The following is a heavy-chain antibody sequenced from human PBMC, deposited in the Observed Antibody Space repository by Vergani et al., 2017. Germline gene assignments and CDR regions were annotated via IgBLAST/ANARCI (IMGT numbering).Heavy chain of an antibody. V-gene: IGHV3-9*01. CDR3: ARDPTYYDFWSGYYFDY. J-gene: IGHJ4*02. Sequence: EVQLVESGGGLVQPGRSLRLSCAASGFTFDDYAMHWVRQAPGKGLEWVSGISWNSGSIGYADSVKGRFTISRDNAKNSLYLQMNSLRAEDTAVYYCARDPTYYDFWSGYYFDYWGQGTLVTVSS. CDR1: GFTFDDYA. CDR2: ISWNSGSI. D-gene: IGHD3-3*01.